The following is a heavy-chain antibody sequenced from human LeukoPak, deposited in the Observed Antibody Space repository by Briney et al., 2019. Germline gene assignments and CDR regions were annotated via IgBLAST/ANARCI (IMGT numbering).Heavy chain of an antibody. D-gene: IGHD3-22*01. Sequence: GGSLRLSCAASGFAVSSNYMSWVRRAPGKGLEWVSVIYSGGGTYYADSVKGRFTISRDNSKNTLYLQMNSLRAEDTAVYYCARDSLRYDSSGYGNYWGQGTLVTVSS. V-gene: IGHV3-66*02. J-gene: IGHJ4*02. CDR3: ARDSLRYDSSGYGNY. CDR2: IYSGGGT. CDR1: GFAVSSNY.